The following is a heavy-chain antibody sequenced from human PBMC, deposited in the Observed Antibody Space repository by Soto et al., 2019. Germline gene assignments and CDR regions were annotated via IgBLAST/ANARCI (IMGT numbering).Heavy chain of an antibody. D-gene: IGHD4-17*01. J-gene: IGHJ4*02. CDR3: AIHPTTVTTCFDY. CDR2: ISGSGGST. V-gene: IGHV3-23*01. Sequence: HPGGSLRLSCAASGFTFSSYAMSWVRQAPGKGLEWVSAISGSGGSTYYADSVKGRFTISRDNSKNTLYLQMNSLRAKDTAVYYCAIHPTTVTTCFDYWGQGTLVTVSS. CDR1: GFTFSSYA.